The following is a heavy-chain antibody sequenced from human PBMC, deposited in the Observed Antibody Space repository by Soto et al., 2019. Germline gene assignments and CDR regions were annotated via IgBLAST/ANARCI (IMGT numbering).Heavy chain of an antibody. V-gene: IGHV3-33*01. CDR3: ARDLYYYGSGSYPPDNWFDP. CDR1: GFTFSSYG. CDR2: IWYDGSNK. D-gene: IGHD3-10*01. J-gene: IGHJ5*02. Sequence: QVQLVESGGGVVQPGRSLRLSCAASGFTFSSYGMHWVRQAPGKGLEWVAVIWYDGSNKYYADSVKGRFTISRDNSKNTLYLQMNSLRAEDTAVYYCARDLYYYGSGSYPPDNWFDPWGQGTLVTVSS.